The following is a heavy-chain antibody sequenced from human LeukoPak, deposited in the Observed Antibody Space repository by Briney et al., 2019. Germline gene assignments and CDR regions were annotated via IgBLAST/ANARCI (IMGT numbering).Heavy chain of an antibody. Sequence: IPSETLSLTCAAYGGSFSGYYRSWIRQPPGKGLEWIGEINHSGSTNYNPSLKSRVTISVDTSKNQFSLKLSSVTAADTAVYYCARGHYSSLVYWGQGTLVTVSS. D-gene: IGHD6-6*01. CDR1: GGSFSGYY. CDR3: ARGHYSSLVY. J-gene: IGHJ4*02. CDR2: INHSGST. V-gene: IGHV4-34*01.